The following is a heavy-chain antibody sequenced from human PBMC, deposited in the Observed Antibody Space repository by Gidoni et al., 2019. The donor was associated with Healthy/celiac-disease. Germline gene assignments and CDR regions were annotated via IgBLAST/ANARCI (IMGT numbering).Heavy chain of an antibody. J-gene: IGHJ6*02. CDR2: IIPIFGTA. CDR1: GGTFSSYA. CDR3: ASSNYDILTGYYYYYYGMDV. D-gene: IGHD3-9*01. V-gene: IGHV1-69*06. Sequence: QVQLVQSGAEVKKPGSSVKVSCKASGGTFSSYAISWVRQAPGQGLEWMGGIIPIFGTANYAQKFQGRVKITADKSTSTAYMELSSLRSEDTAVYYCASSNYDILTGYYYYYYGMDVWGQGTTVTVSS.